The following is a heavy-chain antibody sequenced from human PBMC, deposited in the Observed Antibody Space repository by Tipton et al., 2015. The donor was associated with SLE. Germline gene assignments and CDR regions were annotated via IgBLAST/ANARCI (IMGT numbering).Heavy chain of an antibody. J-gene: IGHJ2*01. D-gene: IGHD3-10*01. CDR1: GGSMSSRSDY. Sequence: TLSLTCTVSGGSMSSRSDYWGWIRQPPGKGLEWIGSIYYSGRTFYNPSLKSRVTLSVDTSKNQFSLKLSSVTAADTAVYYCARGYYGSGAFDLWGRGTLVTVSS. V-gene: IGHV4-39*07. CDR3: ARGYYGSGAFDL. CDR2: IYYSGRT.